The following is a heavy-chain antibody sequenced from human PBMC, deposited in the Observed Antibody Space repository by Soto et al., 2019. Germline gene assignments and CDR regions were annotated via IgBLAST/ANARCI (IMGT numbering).Heavy chain of an antibody. CDR3: ARECRYCSSNSCRNCFDP. CDR2: IYTSGST. J-gene: IGHJ5*02. V-gene: IGHV4-4*07. Sequence: PSETLSLTCTVSGGSISSYYWSWIRQPAGKGLEWIGRIYTSGSTNYNPSLKSRVTMSVDTSKNQFSLKLSSVTAADTAVYYCARECRYCSSNSCRNCFDPWGQRTLVTVSS. D-gene: IGHD2-2*01. CDR1: GGSISSYY.